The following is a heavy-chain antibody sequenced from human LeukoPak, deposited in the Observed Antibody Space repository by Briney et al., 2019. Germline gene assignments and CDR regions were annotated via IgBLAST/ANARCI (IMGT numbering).Heavy chain of an antibody. J-gene: IGHJ4*02. V-gene: IGHV3-49*04. D-gene: IGHD6-19*01. CDR3: ARDQASGWAFLDY. Sequence: GQSLRLSCAASGFTFSNAWMNWVRQAPGKWLEWIGFIRSNTYGGTTEYAASVKGRITISRDDSKRVAYLQMNSLKTEDTAVYYCARDQASGWAFLDYWGEGALVTVS. CDR2: IRSNTYGGTT. CDR1: GFTFSNAW.